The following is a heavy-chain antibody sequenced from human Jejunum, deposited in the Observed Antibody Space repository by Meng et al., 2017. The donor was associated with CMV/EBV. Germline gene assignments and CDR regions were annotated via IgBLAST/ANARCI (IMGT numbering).Heavy chain of an antibody. Sequence: FTLKGSAVHWVRQARGQRLEWIGRCVAGGDSAKYGRQFKERVTIARGMSTSTAYKEQNRLKSEDKGIYYWATVCDSNYHRSGLDVWGQGTTVTVSS. CDR3: ATVCDSNYHRSGLDV. CDR2: CVAGGDSA. D-gene: IGHD1-14*01. CDR1: FTLKGSA. V-gene: IGHV1-58*01. J-gene: IGHJ6*02.